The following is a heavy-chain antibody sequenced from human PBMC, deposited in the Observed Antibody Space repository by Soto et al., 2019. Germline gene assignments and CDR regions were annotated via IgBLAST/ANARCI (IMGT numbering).Heavy chain of an antibody. D-gene: IGHD1-26*01. V-gene: IGHV3-53*01. CDR2: IYTGGST. CDR3: AKEGSDGWCHL. CDR1: GFSVINSY. Sequence: EEQLVESGGGLIQPGGSLRLSCVGSGFSVINSYVSWVRQAPGQGLEWVSIIYTGGSTYYADSVKGRSTMSRDTSKNTVSLQMTSLRAEDTALYYCAKEGSDGWCHLWGQGTLVTVSA. J-gene: IGHJ5*02.